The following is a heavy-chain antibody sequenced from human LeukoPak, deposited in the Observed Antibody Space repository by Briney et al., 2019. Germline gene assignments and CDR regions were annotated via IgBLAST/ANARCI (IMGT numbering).Heavy chain of an antibody. V-gene: IGHV3-43*02. Sequence: GGSLRLSCAASGFTFDDYAMHWVRQAPGKGLEWFSLISGDGGSTYYADSVKGRFTISRDNSKNSLYLQMNSLRTEDTALYYCAKDLLGSGWLYYFDYWGQGTLVTVSS. J-gene: IGHJ4*02. CDR3: AKDLLGSGWLYYFDY. CDR1: GFTFDDYA. CDR2: ISGDGGST. D-gene: IGHD6-19*01.